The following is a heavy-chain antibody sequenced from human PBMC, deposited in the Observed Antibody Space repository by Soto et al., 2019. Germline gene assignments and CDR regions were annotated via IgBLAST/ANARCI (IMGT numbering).Heavy chain of an antibody. CDR1: GYAFTSYW. D-gene: IGHD2-2*01. V-gene: IGHV5-51*01. Sequence: GESLKISCPGSGYAFTSYWIAWVRQMPGKGLEWMGIIYPGDSDTRYSPSFQGQVTISADKSITTAYLQWSSLKASDTAMYYCARGYCTTTICDPWFDPWGQGTRVTVSS. J-gene: IGHJ5*02. CDR2: IYPGDSDT. CDR3: ARGYCTTTICDPWFDP.